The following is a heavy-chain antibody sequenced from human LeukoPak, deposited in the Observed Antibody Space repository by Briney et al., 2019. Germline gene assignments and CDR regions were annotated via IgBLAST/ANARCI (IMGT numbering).Heavy chain of an antibody. CDR3: ATGWSGYYWTT. CDR1: GGSISSYY. V-gene: IGHV4-38-2*02. Sequence: PSETLSLTCTVSGGSISSYYWGWIRQPPGKGLEWIGSIYHSGTTYYNPSLKSRVTISADTSKNQFSLKLNSVTAADTAVYYCATGWSGYYWTTWGQGTLVAVSS. CDR2: IYHSGTT. D-gene: IGHD3-3*01. J-gene: IGHJ5*02.